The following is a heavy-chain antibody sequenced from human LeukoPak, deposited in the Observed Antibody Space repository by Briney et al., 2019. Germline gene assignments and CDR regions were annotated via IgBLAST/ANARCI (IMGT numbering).Heavy chain of an antibody. Sequence: PSETLSLTCTVSGGSISSYYWSWIRQPAGKGLEWIGRIYTSGSTNYNPSLKSRVTMSVDTSKNQFSLKLSSVTAADTAVYYCAREGYASVVYTAGWFDPWGQGTLVTVSS. V-gene: IGHV4-4*07. J-gene: IGHJ5*02. CDR3: AREGYASVVYTAGWFDP. CDR2: IYTSGST. D-gene: IGHD3-16*01. CDR1: GGSISSYY.